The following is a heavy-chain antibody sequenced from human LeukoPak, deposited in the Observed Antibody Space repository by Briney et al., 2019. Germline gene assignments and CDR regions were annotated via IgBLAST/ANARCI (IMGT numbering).Heavy chain of an antibody. CDR3: ARTPRISMVRGVIPAFDY. V-gene: IGHV5-51*01. J-gene: IGHJ4*02. CDR1: GYSFTSYW. Sequence: GESLKISCKGSGYSFTSYWIGWVRQMPGKGLEWMGIINPGDSDTRYNPSFQGQVTISADKSISTAYLQWSSLKASDTAMYYCARTPRISMVRGVIPAFDYWGQGTLVTVSS. CDR2: INPGDSDT. D-gene: IGHD3-10*01.